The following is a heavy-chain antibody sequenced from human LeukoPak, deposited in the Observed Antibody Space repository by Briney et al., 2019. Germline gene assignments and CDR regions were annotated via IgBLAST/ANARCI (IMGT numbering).Heavy chain of an antibody. CDR2: INPNSGGT. J-gene: IGHJ4*02. V-gene: IGHV1-2*02. CDR3: ARDPDPPYYYDSSGYYSN. D-gene: IGHD3-22*01. CDR1: GHTFTGYY. Sequence: ASVKVSCKASGHTFTGYYMHWVRQAPGQGLEWMGWINPNSGGTNYAQKFQGRVTMTRDTSISTAYMELSRLRSDDTAVYYCARDPDPPYYYDSSGYYSNWGQGTLVTVSS.